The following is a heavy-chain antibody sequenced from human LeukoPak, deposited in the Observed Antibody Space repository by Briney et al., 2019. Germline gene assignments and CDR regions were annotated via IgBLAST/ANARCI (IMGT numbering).Heavy chain of an antibody. J-gene: IGHJ4*02. CDR2: INPKSAGT. D-gene: IGHD6-19*01. V-gene: IGHV1-2*02. Sequence: GSSVKVSCKASGGTFSSYAISWVRQAPGQGLEWMGWINPKSAGTNYAQKFQGRVTMTRDTSISTTYMELSRLRSDDTAVYYCARDLGISGWYAPPLGYFDYWGQGNLVTVSS. CDR3: ARDLGISGWYAPPLGYFDY. CDR1: GGTFSSYA.